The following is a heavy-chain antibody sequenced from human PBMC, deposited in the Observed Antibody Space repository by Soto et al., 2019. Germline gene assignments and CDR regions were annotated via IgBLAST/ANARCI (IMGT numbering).Heavy chain of an antibody. Sequence: QIQLVQSGAEVKKPGASVKVSCKASGYNFFDYGVSWVRQAPGPGLEWMGWVSTKGGNTDYAWKVKGRVIMTPDISTSTAYMELRGLISDETGVYYCARGRTVSSIGPLLFWGQGTLVSVSS. CDR2: VSTKGGNT. V-gene: IGHV1-18*01. CDR1: GYNFFDYG. CDR3: ARGRTVSSIGPLLF. J-gene: IGHJ1*01. D-gene: IGHD1-1*01.